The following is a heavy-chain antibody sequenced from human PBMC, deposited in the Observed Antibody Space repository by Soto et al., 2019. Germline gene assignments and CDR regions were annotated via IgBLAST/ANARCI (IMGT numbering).Heavy chain of an antibody. CDR1: GDSVSSNSAA. CDR2: TYYRSKWYN. J-gene: IGHJ6*02. Sequence: SQTLSLTCAISGDSVSSNSAAWNWIRQSPSRGLEWLGRTYYRSKWYNDYAVSVKSRITINPDTSKNQFSLQLNSVTPEDTAVYYCARDFWSGNWNDEGYYYYGMDVWGQGTKVTVSS. V-gene: IGHV6-1*01. CDR3: ARDFWSGNWNDEGYYYYGMDV. D-gene: IGHD1-1*01.